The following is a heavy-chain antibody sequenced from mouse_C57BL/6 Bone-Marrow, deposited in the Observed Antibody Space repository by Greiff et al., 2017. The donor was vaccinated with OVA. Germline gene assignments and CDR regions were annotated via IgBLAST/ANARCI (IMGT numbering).Heavy chain of an antibody. CDR2: ISNGGGST. D-gene: IGHD1-1*01. V-gene: IGHV5-12*01. J-gene: IGHJ1*03. CDR3: ARRDYYGSSFARDV. CDR1: GFTFSDYY. Sequence: EVQLVESGGGLVQPGGSLKLSCAASGFTFSDYYMYWVRQTPEKRLEWVAYISNGGGSTYYPDTVKGRFTISRDNAKTTLYLQMSRLKSEDTAMYYCARRDYYGSSFARDVWGTGTTVTVSS.